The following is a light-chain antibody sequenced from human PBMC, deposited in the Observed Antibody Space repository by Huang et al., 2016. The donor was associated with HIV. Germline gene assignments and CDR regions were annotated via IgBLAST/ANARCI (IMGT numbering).Light chain of an antibody. J-gene: IGKJ3*01. Sequence: DIVMTQSPDSLAVSLGERATINCKSSQTILHDSDSRNYLAWYQQKPGQPPKLLIHWASIRKSGVPDRVICSVSGTDFTLTISSLQAEDVAVYYCQQYYSSPFTFGPGTNVDI. V-gene: IGKV4-1*01. CDR3: QQYYSSPFT. CDR2: WAS. CDR1: QTILHDSDSRNY.